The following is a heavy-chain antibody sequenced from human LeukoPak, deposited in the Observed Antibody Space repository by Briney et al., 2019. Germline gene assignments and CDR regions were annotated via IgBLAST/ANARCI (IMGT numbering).Heavy chain of an antibody. V-gene: IGHV3-30*18. J-gene: IGHJ4*02. CDR2: ISYDGSNK. CDR3: AKDGQGYYDFWSGYYNDY. D-gene: IGHD3-3*01. Sequence: GRSLRLSCAASGFTFSSYGMHWVRQAPGKGLEWVAVISYDGSNKYYADSVKGRFTIPRDNSKNTLCLQMNSLRAEDTAVYYCAKDGQGYYDFWSGYYNDYWGQGTLVTVSS. CDR1: GFTFSSYG.